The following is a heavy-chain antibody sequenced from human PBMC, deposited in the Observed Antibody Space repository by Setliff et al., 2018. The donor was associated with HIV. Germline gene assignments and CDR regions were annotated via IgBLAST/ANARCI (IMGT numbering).Heavy chain of an antibody. V-gene: IGHV4-34*01. D-gene: IGHD6-25*01. CDR1: GGTFSGHY. Sequence: SETLSLTCAVYGGTFSGHYWSWIRQPPGQGLDWIGEIHPSGNTYYNPSLQSRVTISVDTSKNQFSLNLSSVTAADTAVYYCARGLDSAKIHYWGQGTQVTVSS. CDR3: ARGLDSAKIHY. CDR2: IHPSGNT. J-gene: IGHJ4*02.